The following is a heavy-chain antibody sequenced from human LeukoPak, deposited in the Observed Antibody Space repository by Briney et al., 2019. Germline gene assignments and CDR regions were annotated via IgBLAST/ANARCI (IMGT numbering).Heavy chain of an antibody. CDR3: ARVSVLIYLGEPHMGAMDV. D-gene: IGHD3-16*01. J-gene: IGHJ6*02. CDR2: IYYSGST. Sequence: PSETLSLTCTVSGGSISSSSYYWGWIRQPPGKGLEWIGSIYYSGSTYYNPSLKSRVTISIDTSKKQFSLKVTSVTAADTAVYYCARVSVLIYLGEPHMGAMDVWGQGTTVTVSS. V-gene: IGHV4-39*07. CDR1: GGSISSSSYY.